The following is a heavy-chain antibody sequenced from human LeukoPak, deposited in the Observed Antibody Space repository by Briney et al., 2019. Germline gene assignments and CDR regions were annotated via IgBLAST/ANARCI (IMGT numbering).Heavy chain of an antibody. D-gene: IGHD6-13*01. CDR1: GGSFSGHY. Sequence: SETLSLTCAVYGGSFSGHYWSWIRQPPGKGLEWIGEINHSGSTNYNPSLKSRVTISVDTSKNRFSLKLSSVTAADTAVYYCARGDSSSWYYYYMDVWGKGTTVTVSS. CDR3: ARGDSSSWYYYYMDV. V-gene: IGHV4-34*01. CDR2: INHSGST. J-gene: IGHJ6*03.